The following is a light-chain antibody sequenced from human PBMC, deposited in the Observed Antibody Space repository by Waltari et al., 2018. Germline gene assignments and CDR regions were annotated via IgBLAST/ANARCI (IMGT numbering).Light chain of an antibody. CDR1: SSNIGAAYD. J-gene: IGLJ2*01. Sequence: QSVLTQPPSVSGAPGQRVTISCTGSSSNIGAAYDVLGYQQLPGTTPKLPRYGTTNRPAWVPDRFTCPKSGTSASLASTVLQIDDEADYYCQSYHSGLSAAVFGGGTKLTFL. CDR2: GTT. V-gene: IGLV1-40*01. CDR3: QSYHSGLSAAV.